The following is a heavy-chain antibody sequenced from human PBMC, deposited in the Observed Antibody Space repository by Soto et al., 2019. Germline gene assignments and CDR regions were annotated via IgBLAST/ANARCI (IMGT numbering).Heavy chain of an antibody. Sequence: SETLSPTCAVSGGSIGSSNWLRLLRGARGEVLGWIGYIYYSGSTNYNPSLKSRVTISVDTSKNQFSLKLSSVTAADTAVYYCARDRLVISGWYLTGGYYYGMDVWGQGTTVTVSS. J-gene: IGHJ6*02. CDR1: GGSIGSSNW. V-gene: IGHV4-4*02. CDR2: IYYSGST. CDR3: ARDRLVISGWYLTGGYYYGMDV. D-gene: IGHD6-19*01.